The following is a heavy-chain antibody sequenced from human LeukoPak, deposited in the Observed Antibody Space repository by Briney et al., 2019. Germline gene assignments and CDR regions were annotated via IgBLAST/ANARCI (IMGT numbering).Heavy chain of an antibody. V-gene: IGHV1-2*02. CDR3: ARDHNCENWGSLGG. J-gene: IGHJ4*02. CDR1: GYTFIGYY. Sequence: EASVKVSCKASGYTFIGYYMHWVRQAPGQGLEWMGWINPNSGGTNYAQKFQGRVTMTRDTSINTAYMDLSRLTSDDTALYYCARDHNCENWGSLGGWGQGTLVTVSS. D-gene: IGHD7-27*01. CDR2: INPNSGGT.